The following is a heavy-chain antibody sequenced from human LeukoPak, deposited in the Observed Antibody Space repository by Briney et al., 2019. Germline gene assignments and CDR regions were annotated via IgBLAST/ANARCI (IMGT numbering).Heavy chain of an antibody. V-gene: IGHV3-48*04. CDR1: GFTFSSYS. D-gene: IGHD2-15*01. Sequence: GGSLRLSCAASGFTFSSYSMNWVRQAPGKGLEWVSCIRSSTNTIYYADSVKGRFTISRDNAKNSLYLQMNSLRAEDTAVYYCVRDFPYSTPWGQGTLVTVSS. J-gene: IGHJ5*02. CDR3: VRDFPYSTP. CDR2: IRSSTNTI.